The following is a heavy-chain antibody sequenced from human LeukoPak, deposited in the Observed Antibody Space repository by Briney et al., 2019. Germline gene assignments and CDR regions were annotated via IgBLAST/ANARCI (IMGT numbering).Heavy chain of an antibody. CDR1: GSTFDDYA. D-gene: IGHD4-17*01. Sequence: PGGSLRLSCAASGSTFDDYAMHWVRQAPGKGLEWVSGISWNSGSIGYADSVKGRFTIPRDNAKNSLYLQMNSLRAEDTALYYCAKEGYGDSPDRLDYYYYYGMDVWGQGTTVTVSS. CDR3: AKEGYGDSPDRLDYYYYYGMDV. V-gene: IGHV3-9*01. CDR2: ISWNSGSI. J-gene: IGHJ6*02.